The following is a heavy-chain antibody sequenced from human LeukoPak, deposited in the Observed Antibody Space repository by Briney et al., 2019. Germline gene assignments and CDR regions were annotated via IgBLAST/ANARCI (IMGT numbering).Heavy chain of an antibody. D-gene: IGHD6-13*01. Sequence: GGSLRLSCEASGFTFRYYWMTWVRQAPGKGLEWVANVKQDGTEKFYVDSVKGRFAISRDNGKNSLYLQMNSLRVEETAIYYCARAGGTSWADYWGQGTLVTVSS. CDR1: GFTFRYYW. CDR3: ARAGGTSWADY. V-gene: IGHV3-7*01. CDR2: VKQDGTEK. J-gene: IGHJ4*02.